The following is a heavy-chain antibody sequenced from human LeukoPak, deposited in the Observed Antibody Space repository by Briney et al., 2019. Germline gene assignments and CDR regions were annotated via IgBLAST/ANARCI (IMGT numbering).Heavy chain of an antibody. D-gene: IGHD5-18*01. CDR1: GFTFISYS. CDR3: ARGAYSYGYAGFDY. CDR2: ISSSSSYI. V-gene: IGHV3-21*01. Sequence: GGSLRLSCAASGFTFISYSMNWVRQAPGKGLEWDSSISSSSSYIYYADSVKGRFTISRDNAKNSLYLQMNSLRAEDTAVYYCARGAYSYGYAGFDYWGQGTLVTVSS. J-gene: IGHJ4*02.